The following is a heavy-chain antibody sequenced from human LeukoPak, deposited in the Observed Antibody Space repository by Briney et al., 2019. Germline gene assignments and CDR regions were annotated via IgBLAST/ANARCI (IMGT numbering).Heavy chain of an antibody. CDR1: GYTFTSYY. Sequence: ASVKLSCKASGYTFTSYYMHWLRQAPGQGLGWMGIVHPSGGSTSYAQKFQGRVTMTRDTATSTVYMKLSSLRSEDTALYYCARITMTTSGWYFDLWGRGSLVTVSS. CDR3: ARITMTTSGWYFDL. D-gene: IGHD3-22*01. J-gene: IGHJ2*01. CDR2: VHPSGGST. V-gene: IGHV1-46*01.